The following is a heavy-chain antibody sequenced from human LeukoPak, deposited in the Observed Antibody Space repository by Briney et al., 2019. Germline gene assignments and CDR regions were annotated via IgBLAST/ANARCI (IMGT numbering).Heavy chain of an antibody. V-gene: IGHV4-34*01. J-gene: IGHJ4*02. Sequence: SETLSLTCAVYGGSFSGYYWSWIRQPPGKGLEWLGEINHSGSTNYNPSLKSRVTISVDTSKNQFSLKLSSVTAADTAVYYCARLQRWLQFYRAYYFDYWGQGTLVTVSS. CDR1: GGSFSGYY. CDR2: INHSGST. D-gene: IGHD5-24*01. CDR3: ARLQRWLQFYRAYYFDY.